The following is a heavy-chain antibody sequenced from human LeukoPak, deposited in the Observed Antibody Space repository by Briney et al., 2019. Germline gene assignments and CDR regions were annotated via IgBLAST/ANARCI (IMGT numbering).Heavy chain of an antibody. J-gene: IGHJ5*02. V-gene: IGHV3-30-3*01. CDR2: ISYDGSNK. CDR1: GFTFSSYA. CDR3: ARGYGDYDNWFDP. Sequence: PGGSPRLSCAASGFTFSSYAMSWVRQAPGKGLEWVAVISYDGSNKYYADSVKGRFTISRDNSKNTLYLQMNSLRAEDTAVYYSARGYGDYDNWFDPWGQGTLVTVSS. D-gene: IGHD4-17*01.